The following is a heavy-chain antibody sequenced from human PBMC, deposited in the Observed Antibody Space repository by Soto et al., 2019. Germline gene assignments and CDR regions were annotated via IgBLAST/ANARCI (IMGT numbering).Heavy chain of an antibody. CDR3: ARGRLPGYSYSYFDY. Sequence: SETLSLTCAVYGGSFSGYYWSWIRQPPGKGLEWIGEINHSGSTNYNPSLKSRVTISVDTSKNQFSLKLSSVTAADTAVYYCARGRLPGYSYSYFDYWGQGTLVTVSS. V-gene: IGHV4-34*01. D-gene: IGHD5-18*01. CDR1: GGSFSGYY. J-gene: IGHJ4*02. CDR2: INHSGST.